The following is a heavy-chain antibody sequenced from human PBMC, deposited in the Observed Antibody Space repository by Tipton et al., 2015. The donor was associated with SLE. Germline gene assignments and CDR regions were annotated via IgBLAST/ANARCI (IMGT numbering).Heavy chain of an antibody. J-gene: IGHJ3*02. D-gene: IGHD1-1*01. Sequence: SGAEVKKPGASVKVSCKASGYTFTSYGISWVRQAPGQGLEWMGWISAYNGNTNYAQKLQGRVTMTTDTSTSTAYMELRSLRSDDTAVYYCARGSTRARYNWNDGAFDIWGQGTMVTVSS. CDR3: ARGSTRARYNWNDGAFDI. CDR1: GYTFTSYG. V-gene: IGHV1-18*01. CDR2: ISAYNGNT.